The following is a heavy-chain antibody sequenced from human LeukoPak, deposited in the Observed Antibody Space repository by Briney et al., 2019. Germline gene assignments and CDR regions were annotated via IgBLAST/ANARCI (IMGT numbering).Heavy chain of an antibody. Sequence: SETLSLTCAVYGGSFSGYYWSWIRQPPGKGLEWIWEITHSGSTNYNPSLKSRVTISVDTSKNQFSLKLSSVTAADTAVYYCARREELSGHNWFDPWGQGTLVTVSS. D-gene: IGHD3-16*02. CDR1: GGSFSGYY. V-gene: IGHV4-34*01. J-gene: IGHJ5*02. CDR2: ITHSGST. CDR3: ARREELSGHNWFDP.